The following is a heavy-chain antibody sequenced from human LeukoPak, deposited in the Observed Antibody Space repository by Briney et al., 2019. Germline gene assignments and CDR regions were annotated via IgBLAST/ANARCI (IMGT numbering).Heavy chain of an antibody. Sequence: GGSLRLSCAASGFTFSTYAMSWVRQAPGKGLEWVSSISDSGGSTYYAASVTGRFTISRDSSRTTLYLQVNSIRAEDTAVYYCAKQSAGVTTGYFDYWGQGPLVTVSS. J-gene: IGHJ4*02. CDR2: ISDSGGST. CDR3: AKQSAGVTTGYFDY. D-gene: IGHD1-26*01. CDR1: GFTFSTYA. V-gene: IGHV3-23*01.